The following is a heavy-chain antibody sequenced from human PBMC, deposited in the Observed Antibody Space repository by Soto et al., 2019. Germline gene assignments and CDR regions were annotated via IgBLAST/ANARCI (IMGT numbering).Heavy chain of an antibody. CDR2: IYATGTT. CDR3: VRDGTKTLRDWFDP. V-gene: IGHV4-4*07. J-gene: IGHJ5*02. CDR1: CASISGFY. D-gene: IGHD1-1*01. Sequence: SETLSLTCTVSCASISGFYWSWIRKSAGKGLEWIGRIYATGTTDYNPSLKSRVMMSVDTSKKQFSLKLRSVTAADTAVYYCVRDGTKTLRDWFDPRGQGISVTVSS.